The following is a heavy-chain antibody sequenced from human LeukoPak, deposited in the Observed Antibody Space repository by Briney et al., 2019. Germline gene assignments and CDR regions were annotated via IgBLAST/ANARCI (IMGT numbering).Heavy chain of an antibody. CDR2: IYRSGNT. V-gene: IGHV4-38-2*02. J-gene: IGHJ4*02. Sequence: SETLSLTCTISGYSISSGYYWGWIRQPPGKGLEWIGSIYRSGNTYYNPSRKSRLTISVDTSKNQFSLKLSSVTAADTAVYYCARTEYSSGWYVGGHFDHWGQGTLVTVSS. CDR1: GYSISSGYY. CDR3: ARTEYSSGWYVGGHFDH. D-gene: IGHD6-19*01.